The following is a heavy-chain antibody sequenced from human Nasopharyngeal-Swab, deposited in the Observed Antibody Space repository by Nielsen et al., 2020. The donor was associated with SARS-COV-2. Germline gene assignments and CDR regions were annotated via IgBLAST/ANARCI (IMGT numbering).Heavy chain of an antibody. CDR3: ARTDSSGYYPVTYYYYGMDV. Sequence: WIRQPPGKGLEWVAVISYDGSNKYYADSVKGRFTISRDNSKNTLYLQMNSLRAEDTAVYHCARTDSSGYYPVTYYYYGMDVWGQGTTVTVSS. V-gene: IGHV3-30-3*01. D-gene: IGHD3-22*01. CDR2: ISYDGSNK. J-gene: IGHJ6*02.